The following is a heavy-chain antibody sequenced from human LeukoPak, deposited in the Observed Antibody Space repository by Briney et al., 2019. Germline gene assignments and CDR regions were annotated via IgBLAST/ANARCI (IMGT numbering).Heavy chain of an antibody. V-gene: IGHV3-9*01. CDR2: ISWNSGSI. CDR3: AKGGRDGYSPMIYYFDY. Sequence: QPGRSLRLSCAASGFTFDDYAMHWVRQAPGKGLEWVSGISWNSGSIGYADSVKGRFTISRDNAKNFLYLQMNSLRAEDTALYYCAKGGRDGYSPMIYYFDYWGQGTLVTVSS. D-gene: IGHD5-24*01. CDR1: GFTFDDYA. J-gene: IGHJ4*02.